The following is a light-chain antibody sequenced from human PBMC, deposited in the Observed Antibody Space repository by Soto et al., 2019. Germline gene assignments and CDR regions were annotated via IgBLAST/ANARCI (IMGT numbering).Light chain of an antibody. V-gene: IGKV1-39*01. CDR2: AAS. Sequence: DIQMTQSPSSLSASVGDRVTITCRASQTINAYLNWYQQKPGKAPKLLIYAASSLQSGVPSRFSGSVSGTDFTLTIISLQPEDFATYYCQESYRTPRTFGQGTRLEI. CDR1: QTINAY. CDR3: QESYRTPRT. J-gene: IGKJ2*01.